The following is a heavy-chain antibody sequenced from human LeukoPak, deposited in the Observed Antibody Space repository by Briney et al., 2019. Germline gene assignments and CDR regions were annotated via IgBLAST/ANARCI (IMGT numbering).Heavy chain of an antibody. J-gene: IGHJ4*02. V-gene: IGHV3-74*01. CDR3: AKASVGSSWPDY. Sequence: GGSLRLSCAASGFTFSSTWMHWVRQAPGKGLVWVSLIDTDGSVTNYADSVKGRFTISRDNSKNTLYLQMNSLRAEDTAVYYCAKASVGSSWPDYWGQGALVTVSS. D-gene: IGHD6-13*01. CDR1: GFTFSSTW. CDR2: IDTDGSVT.